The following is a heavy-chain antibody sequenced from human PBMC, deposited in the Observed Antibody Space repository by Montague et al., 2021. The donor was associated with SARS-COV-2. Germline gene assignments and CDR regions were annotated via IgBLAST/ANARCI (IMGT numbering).Heavy chain of an antibody. V-gene: IGHV4-59*13. CDR1: GGSISSYY. CDR2: IFHSGIT. J-gene: IGHJ5*02. CDR3: ARTVYNWNDWFDP. D-gene: IGHD1-20*01. Sequence: SETLSLTCSVSGGSISSYYWSWIRQSPGKGLEWIGDIFHSGITDXNPSLKSRVTISVDMSKNQFSLQLNSVTAADSAVYYCARTVYNWNDWFDPWGQGTLVTVSS.